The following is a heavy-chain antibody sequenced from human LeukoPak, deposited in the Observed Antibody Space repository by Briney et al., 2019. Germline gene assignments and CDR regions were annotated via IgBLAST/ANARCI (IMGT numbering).Heavy chain of an antibody. J-gene: IGHJ4*02. CDR1: RFTFSYYW. CDR3: ARVRRGTSIDY. V-gene: IGHV3-7*01. Sequence: TGGSLRLSCAASRFTFSYYWMSWVRQAPGKGLEWVANINQDGSEKYYVDSVKGRFTISRDNAKNSLYLQMNSLRAEDTAVYYCARVRRGTSIDYWGQGTLVTVSS. CDR2: INQDGSEK. D-gene: IGHD1-14*01.